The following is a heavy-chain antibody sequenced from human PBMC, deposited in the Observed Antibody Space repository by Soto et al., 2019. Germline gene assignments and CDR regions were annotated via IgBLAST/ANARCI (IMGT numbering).Heavy chain of an antibody. CDR2: MYHSGST. CDR3: ARVPAY. Sequence: PSETLSLTCAVSCGSISSGGYSWSWIRQPPGKGLEWIGYMYHSGSTYYNPSLKSRVTISIDRSKNQFSLKLSSVTAADTAVYYCARVPAYWGQGILVTGSS. J-gene: IGHJ4*02. D-gene: IGHD2-2*01. V-gene: IGHV4-30-2*01. CDR1: CGSISSGGYS.